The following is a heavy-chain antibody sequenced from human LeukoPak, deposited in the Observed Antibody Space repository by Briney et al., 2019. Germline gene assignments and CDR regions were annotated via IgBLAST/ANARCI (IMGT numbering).Heavy chain of an antibody. CDR2: ISSSDSSI. J-gene: IGHJ4*02. D-gene: IGHD1-1*01. Sequence: PGGSLRLSCAASGFTVSSNYMNWVRQAPGKGLEWVSYISSSDSSIYYADSVKGRFTISRDNAKNSLYLQMNSLRAEDTAVYYCARQQPRVQLDYWGQGTLVTVSS. V-gene: IGHV3-48*03. CDR3: ARQQPRVQLDY. CDR1: GFTVSSNY.